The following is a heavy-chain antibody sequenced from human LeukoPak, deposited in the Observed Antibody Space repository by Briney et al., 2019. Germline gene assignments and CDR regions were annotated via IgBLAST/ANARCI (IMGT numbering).Heavy chain of an antibody. Sequence: GGSLRLSCAASGFTFSSYEMNWVRQAPGKGLEWVSYISSSGSTIYYAGSVKGRFTISRDNAKNSLYLQMNSLRAEDTAVYYCARDVSLATIFDYWGQGTLVTASS. V-gene: IGHV3-48*03. J-gene: IGHJ4*02. CDR2: ISSSGSTI. D-gene: IGHD5-24*01. CDR3: ARDVSLATIFDY. CDR1: GFTFSSYE.